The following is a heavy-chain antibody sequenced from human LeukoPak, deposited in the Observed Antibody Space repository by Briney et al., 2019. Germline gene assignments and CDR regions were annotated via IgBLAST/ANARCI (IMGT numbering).Heavy chain of an antibody. V-gene: IGHV4-38-2*02. CDR2: IYHTGYT. J-gene: IGHJ3*02. CDR3: ARDRYSGYDGFGAFDI. D-gene: IGHD5-12*01. Sequence: SETLSLTCTVSDYSISSGYYRGWIRQSPGKGLEWIGTIYHTGYTYYNPSVKGRVTISIDTSKNQFSLKLSSVTAADTAVYFCARDRYSGYDGFGAFDIWGQGTMVTVSS. CDR1: DYSISSGYY.